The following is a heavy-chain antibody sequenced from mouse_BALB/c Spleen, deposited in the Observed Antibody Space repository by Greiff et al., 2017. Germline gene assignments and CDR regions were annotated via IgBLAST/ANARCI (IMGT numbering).Heavy chain of an antibody. CDR2: ISTYYGDA. CDR1: GYTFTDYA. V-gene: IGHV1S137*01. CDR3: ARRRYDTYYYAMDY. D-gene: IGHD2-14*01. J-gene: IGHJ4*01. Sequence: QVQLQQSGAELVRPGVSVKISCKGSGYTFTDYAMHWVKQSHAKSLEWIGVISTYYGDASYNQKFKGKATMTVDKSSSTAYMELARLTSEDSAIYYCARRRYDTYYYAMDYWGQGTSVTVSS.